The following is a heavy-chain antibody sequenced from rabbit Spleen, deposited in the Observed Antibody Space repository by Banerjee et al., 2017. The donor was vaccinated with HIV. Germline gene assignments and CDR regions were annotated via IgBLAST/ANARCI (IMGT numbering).Heavy chain of an antibody. CDR1: GFTISNYYY. CDR3: ARSGHVNGDYIWDL. D-gene: IGHD1-1*01. J-gene: IGHJ4*01. V-gene: IGHV1S45*01. CDR2: IYVGRGST. Sequence: QEQLEESGGGLVQPEGSLTLTCTASGFTISNYYYMCWVRQAPGKGLEWIGCIYVGRGSTHYANWAKGRVTMYKTSSTTVTLQLTSLTAADTATYFCARSGHVNGDYIWDLWGPGTRVTVS.